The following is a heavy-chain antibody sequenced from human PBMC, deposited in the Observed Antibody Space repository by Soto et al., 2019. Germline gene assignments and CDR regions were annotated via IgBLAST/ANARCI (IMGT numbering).Heavy chain of an antibody. Sequence: QVELQESGPRLVKSSGTLSLTCEVSSGSISTGNWWSWVRQPPGKGLEWIGEIYYTGATNYNPSLKSRFTITIDKSKDQFSLILTSATAADTAVYYCARVFSSGSGWMYYFDFWGQGILVSVSS. CDR3: ARVFSSGSGWMYYFDF. V-gene: IGHV4-4*02. J-gene: IGHJ4*02. CDR1: SGSISTGNW. D-gene: IGHD6-25*01. CDR2: IYYTGAT.